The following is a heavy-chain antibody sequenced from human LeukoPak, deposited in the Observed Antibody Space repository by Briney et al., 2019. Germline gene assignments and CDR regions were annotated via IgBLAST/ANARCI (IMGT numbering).Heavy chain of an antibody. D-gene: IGHD3-22*01. V-gene: IGHV1-2*02. J-gene: IGHJ4*02. Sequence: ASVKVSCKASGYTFTGYYMHWVRQAPGQGLGWMGWIKPNSGGTNYAQKFQGRVTMTRDTSISTAYMELSRLRSDDTAVYCCARVEFDYDSSGYYDYWGQGTLVTVSS. CDR1: GYTFTGYY. CDR2: IKPNSGGT. CDR3: ARVEFDYDSSGYYDY.